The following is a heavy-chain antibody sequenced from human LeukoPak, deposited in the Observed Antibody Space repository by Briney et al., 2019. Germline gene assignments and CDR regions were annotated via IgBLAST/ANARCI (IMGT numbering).Heavy chain of an antibody. CDR1: VYTFTSYY. CDR2: INPSGGST. D-gene: IGHD5-18*01. J-gene: IGHJ3*02. Sequence: GASVNVSCKASVYTFTSYYIHWVRQAPGQGLEWMGLINPSGGSTSYAQKFQVRVTMTRDTSTSPVYMELRSLRSEDTAVYYCAVAYSYGRDVFDIWGQGTMVTVSS. V-gene: IGHV1-46*01. CDR3: AVAYSYGRDVFDI.